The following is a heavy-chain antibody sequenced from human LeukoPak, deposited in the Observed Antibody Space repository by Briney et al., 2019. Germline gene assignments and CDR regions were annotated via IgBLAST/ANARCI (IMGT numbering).Heavy chain of an antibody. CDR3: ARDGADSRYCSGGSCYSGGAEFDY. J-gene: IGHJ4*02. CDR2: ISPNSGGT. V-gene: IGHV1-2*02. D-gene: IGHD2-15*01. CDR1: GGTFSSYA. Sequence: ASVKVSCKASGGTFSSYAISWVRQAPGQGLEWMGWISPNSGGTNYAQKFQGRVTMTRDTSISTAYMELSRLRSDDTAVYYCARDGADSRYCSGGSCYSGGAEFDYWGQGTLVTVSS.